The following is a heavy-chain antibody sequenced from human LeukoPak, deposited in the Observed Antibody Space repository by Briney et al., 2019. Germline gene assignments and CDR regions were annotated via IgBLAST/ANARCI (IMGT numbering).Heavy chain of an antibody. J-gene: IGHJ4*02. Sequence: PSETLSLTCTVSGGSIRSYYWSWIRQPPGKGLEWIGYIYYSGSTSYNSSLKSRVTISVDTSKNQFSLILSSVTAADTAVYYCARQSYSSSWLLDYWGQGTLVTVSS. CDR3: ARQSYSSSWLLDY. V-gene: IGHV4-59*08. D-gene: IGHD6-13*01. CDR1: GGSIRSYY. CDR2: IYYSGST.